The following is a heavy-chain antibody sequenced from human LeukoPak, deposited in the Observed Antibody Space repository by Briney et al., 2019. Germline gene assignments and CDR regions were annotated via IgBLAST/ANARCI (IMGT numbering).Heavy chain of an antibody. CDR3: ATGLPFDP. V-gene: IGHV1-24*01. J-gene: IGHJ5*02. D-gene: IGHD4-11*01. Sequence: ASVKVSCTVSGYTLTELSMHWVRQAPGKGLEWMGGFEPEDGETIYAQKFQGRVTMTEDASTDTAYMELSSLTPEDTAVYYCATGLPFDPWGNGTLVTVSS. CDR2: FEPEDGET. CDR1: GYTLTELS.